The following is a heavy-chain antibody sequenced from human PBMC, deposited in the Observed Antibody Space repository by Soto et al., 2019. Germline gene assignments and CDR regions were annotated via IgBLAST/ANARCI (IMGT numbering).Heavy chain of an antibody. CDR3: ASAREDSSGWFDH. J-gene: IGHJ5*02. V-gene: IGHV1-2*02. Sequence: QVQLVQSGAEVRKPGASVKVSCKASGYIFSGNYLHWVRRAPGQGLEWMAWINAKNGATNYAQKFRGRATVTRDTSISTTYLELSGLTSDDTAVYYCASAREDSSGWFDHWGQGTQVTVSP. CDR2: INAKNGAT. D-gene: IGHD6-19*01. CDR1: GYIFSGNY.